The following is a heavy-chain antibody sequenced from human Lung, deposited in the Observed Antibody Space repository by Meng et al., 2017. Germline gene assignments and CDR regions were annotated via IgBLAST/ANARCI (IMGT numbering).Heavy chain of an antibody. Sequence: SETLSLTCTVSGGSISSSSYYWGWIRQPPGKGLEWIGSIYYSGSTYYNPSLKSRVTISVDTSKNQFSLKLSSVTAADTAVYYCASGGYSYGLSRATSTENWGQGTLVTVSS. D-gene: IGHD5-18*01. CDR3: ASGGYSYGLSRATSTEN. V-gene: IGHV4-39*07. CDR1: GGSISSSSYY. J-gene: IGHJ4*02. CDR2: IYYSGST.